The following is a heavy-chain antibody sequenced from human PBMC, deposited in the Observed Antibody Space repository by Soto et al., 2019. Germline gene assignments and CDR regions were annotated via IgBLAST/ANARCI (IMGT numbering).Heavy chain of an antibody. CDR3: ARDAIVVVPAAMLGNYYYYYGMDV. CDR1: GFTFSSYG. CDR2: IWYDGSNK. D-gene: IGHD2-2*01. J-gene: IGHJ6*02. Sequence: PGGSLRLSCAASGFTFSSYGMHWVRQAPGKGLEWVAVIWYDGSNKYYADSVKGRFTISRDNSKNTLYLQMNSLRAEDTAVYYCARDAIVVVPAAMLGNYYYYYGMDVWGQGTTVTVSS. V-gene: IGHV3-33*01.